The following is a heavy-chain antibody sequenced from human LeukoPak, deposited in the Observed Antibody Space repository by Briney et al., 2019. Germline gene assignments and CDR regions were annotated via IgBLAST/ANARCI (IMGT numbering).Heavy chain of an antibody. CDR1: GYTFTTYA. J-gene: IGHJ4*02. CDR2: INAGDGNA. D-gene: IGHD6-19*01. V-gene: IGHV1-3*01. CDR3: ATETYSSGL. Sequence: GASVKVSCKASGYTFTTYAMHWGRQAPGQRLGWVGWINAGDGNAKYSHKFHDTVNITRDTSASPADMEMTSVRSEDNAVYYCATETYSSGLWGQGTLVTVSS.